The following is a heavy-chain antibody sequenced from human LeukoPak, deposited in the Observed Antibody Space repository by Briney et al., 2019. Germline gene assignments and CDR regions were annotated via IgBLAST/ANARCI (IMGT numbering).Heavy chain of an antibody. D-gene: IGHD2-21*02. Sequence: GGSLSLSCAASGLTFGDYAMSWVRQVPGKGLEWVSYISSSSNKVYYADSVKGRFTISRDNAKNSLFLQMNSLRADDTAVYYCARNFYCGGDCAISYFDYWGQGTLVTVSS. CDR3: ARNFYCGGDCAISYFDY. J-gene: IGHJ4*02. V-gene: IGHV3-48*01. CDR1: GLTFGDYA. CDR2: ISSSSNKV.